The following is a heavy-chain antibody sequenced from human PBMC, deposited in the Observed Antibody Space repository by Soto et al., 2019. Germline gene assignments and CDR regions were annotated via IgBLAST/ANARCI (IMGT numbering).Heavy chain of an antibody. V-gene: IGHV4-59*01. CDR1: GGSISSDY. CDR2: IYFSGST. D-gene: IGHD2-15*01. J-gene: IGHJ4*02. Sequence: SETLSLTCTVSGGSISSDYWSWVRQPPGKGLEWIGYIYFSGSTNYNPSLESRVTISLDASKTQFSLKLRSLTTADTAVYYCARVGGVAAHTFAYWGQGTLVTVSS. CDR3: ARVGGVAAHTFAY.